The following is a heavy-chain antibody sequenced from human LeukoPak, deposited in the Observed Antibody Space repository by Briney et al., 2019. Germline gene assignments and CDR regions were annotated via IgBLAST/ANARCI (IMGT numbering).Heavy chain of an antibody. J-gene: IGHJ4*02. CDR1: GFTFSSYA. CDR2: ISGGGGTT. D-gene: IGHD5-12*01. Sequence: GGSLRLSCAASGFTFSSYAMNWVRQAPGKGLEWVSAISGGGGTTYYADSVKGRFTTSRDNSKNTLFLQMNSLRAEDTAVYYCAKDREGLSSGYDLEYFDYWGQGTLVTVSS. CDR3: AKDREGLSSGYDLEYFDY. V-gene: IGHV3-23*01.